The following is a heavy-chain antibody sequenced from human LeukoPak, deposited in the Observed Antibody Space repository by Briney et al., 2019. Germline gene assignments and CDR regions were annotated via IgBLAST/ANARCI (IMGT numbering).Heavy chain of an antibody. CDR3: ATYSGAHHKTFDD. D-gene: IGHD1-26*01. J-gene: IGHJ4*02. CDR2: ISGSGGST. V-gene: IGHV3-23*01. CDR1: GLTFSSYA. Sequence: PWGSLRLSCAASGLTFSSYAISWLRQAPGKGLEWVSSISGSGGSTYYADSVKGRFTISRDNSKNTLYLQMNSLRAEDTAVYYCATYSGAHHKTFDDWGQGTLVTVSS.